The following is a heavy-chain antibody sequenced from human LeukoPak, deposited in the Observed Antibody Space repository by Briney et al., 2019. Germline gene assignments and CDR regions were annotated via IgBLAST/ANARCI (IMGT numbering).Heavy chain of an antibody. D-gene: IGHD4-17*01. CDR1: GFTLSSCA. Sequence: GGSLRLSCAASGFTLSSCAMHWVRQAPGKGLEWVAVISYDGSNKYYADSVKGRFTISRDNSKNTLYLQMNSLRAEDTAVYYCARDLNDYGDYSSLWGQGTLVTVSS. CDR2: ISYDGSNK. CDR3: ARDLNDYGDYSSL. J-gene: IGHJ4*02. V-gene: IGHV3-30*04.